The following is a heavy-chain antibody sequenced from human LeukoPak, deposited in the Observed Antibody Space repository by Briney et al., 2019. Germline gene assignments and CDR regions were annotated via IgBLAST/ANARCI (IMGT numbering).Heavy chain of an antibody. D-gene: IGHD3-10*01. CDR3: ARGLYGSGRRSLMAL. Sequence: GGSLRLSCAASGFPFLTYWMTWVRPAPGKGLGWVANITQVEKKREYMDSVKGRFTISRDKAEKTLYLEKNSLGAEDTARYYCARGLYGSGRRSLMALWGPGTLVTVSS. CDR2: ITQVEKKR. J-gene: IGHJ4*02. V-gene: IGHV3-7*01. CDR1: GFPFLTYW.